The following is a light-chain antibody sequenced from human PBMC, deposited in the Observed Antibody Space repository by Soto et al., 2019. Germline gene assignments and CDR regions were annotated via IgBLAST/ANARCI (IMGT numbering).Light chain of an antibody. Sequence: DIQMTQSPSTLSPSVGDRVTITCRASQSISSWLAWYQQKPGKAPKXLIYAASSVQSGVPLRFSVSESGTDFTLTLRSLQPEDGATYDGQQTHSTPVTFGQGTRLEIK. CDR3: QQTHSTPVT. J-gene: IGKJ5*01. CDR2: AAS. V-gene: IGKV1-39*01. CDR1: QSISSW.